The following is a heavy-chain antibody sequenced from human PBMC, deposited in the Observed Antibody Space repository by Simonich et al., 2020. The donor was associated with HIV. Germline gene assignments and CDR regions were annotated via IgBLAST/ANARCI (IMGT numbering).Heavy chain of an antibody. CDR1: GYTFNTYT. CDR2: INNNTGNP. J-gene: IGHJ6*02. V-gene: IGHV7-4-1*02. CDR3: ARDGRYYGMDV. Sequence: QVQLVQSGSELTMPGASVKVSCKVSGYTFNTYTMNWVRQAPGQGLEWMGWINNNTGNPTYAQGFTGRFVFSLDTSVSTSYLQISSLKAEDTAVYYCARDGRYYGMDVWGQGTTVTVSS.